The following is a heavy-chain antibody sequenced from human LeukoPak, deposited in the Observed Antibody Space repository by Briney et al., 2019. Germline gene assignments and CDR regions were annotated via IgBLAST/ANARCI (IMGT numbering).Heavy chain of an antibody. CDR1: GYTFTSYG. J-gene: IGHJ6*02. CDR2: ISAYNGNT. Sequence: ASVKVSCKASGYTFTSYGIIWVRQAPGQGLEWMGWISAYNGNTNYAQKLQGRVTMTTDTSTSTAYMELRSLRSDDTAVYYCARDFYISYYYGMDVWGQGTTVTVSS. V-gene: IGHV1-18*01. D-gene: IGHD2/OR15-2a*01. CDR3: ARDFYISYYYGMDV.